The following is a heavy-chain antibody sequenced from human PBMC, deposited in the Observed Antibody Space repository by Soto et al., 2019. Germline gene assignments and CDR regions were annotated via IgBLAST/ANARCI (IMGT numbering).Heavy chain of an antibody. CDR1: GYTFTDNY. Sequence: ASVKVSCKASGYTFTDNYFHWVRQAPGQGLEWMGWVNPRSGGTDFAQKFQGRVTMTRDTAINTVYMELNRLRSDDTAVYYCARAYSGSGSPKFWGKGTLVTAAS. J-gene: IGHJ4*02. CDR2: VNPRSGGT. CDR3: ARAYSGSGSPKF. D-gene: IGHD3-10*01. V-gene: IGHV1-2*02.